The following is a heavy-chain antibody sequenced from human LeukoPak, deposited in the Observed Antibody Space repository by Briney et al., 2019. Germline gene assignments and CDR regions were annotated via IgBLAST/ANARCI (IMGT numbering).Heavy chain of an antibody. V-gene: IGHV4-59*12. CDR1: GGSISSYY. J-gene: IGHJ4*02. Sequence: SETLSLTCTVSGGSISSYYWSWIRQSPGKGLEYIGYIHYTGSTNYNPSLKSRVTMSVDMSKNQFSLKLRSVTAADTAVYYCARDVVAARGSFDYWGQGTLVTVSS. D-gene: IGHD2-2*01. CDR2: IHYTGST. CDR3: ARDVVAARGSFDY.